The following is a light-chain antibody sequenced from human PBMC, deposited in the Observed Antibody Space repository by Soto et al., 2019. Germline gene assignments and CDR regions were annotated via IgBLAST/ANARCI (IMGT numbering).Light chain of an antibody. CDR1: QSLLHSNGYNY. CDR2: VGS. CDR3: MQALQDPFT. Sequence: DIVMIQSPLSLPVTPGEPASISCRSTQSLLHSNGYNYLDWYLQRPGQSPQLLIYVGSNQASGVPDTFSGIGSGTDFTLKISRLEAKDVGVYYCMQALQDPFTFDPGNKVDIK. V-gene: IGKV2-28*01. J-gene: IGKJ3*01.